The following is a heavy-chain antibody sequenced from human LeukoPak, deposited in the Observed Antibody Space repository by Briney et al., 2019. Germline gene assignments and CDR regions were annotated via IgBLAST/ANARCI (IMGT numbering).Heavy chain of an antibody. J-gene: IGHJ4*02. CDR2: FDPEDGET. V-gene: IGHV1-24*01. CDR1: GYTLTELS. CDR3: ATDGKDPYDFRRKDY. D-gene: IGHD3-3*01. Sequence: ASVKVSCKVSGYTLTELSMHWVRQAPGKGLEWMGGFDPEDGETIYAQKFQGRVTMTEDTSTDTAYMELSSLRSEDTAVYYCATDGKDPYDFRRKDYWGQGTLVTVSS.